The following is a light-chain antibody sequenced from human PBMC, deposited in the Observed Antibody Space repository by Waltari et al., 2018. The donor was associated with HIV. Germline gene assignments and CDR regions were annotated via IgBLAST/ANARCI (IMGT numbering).Light chain of an antibody. Sequence: QSVLTQPPSASGTPGQRVTISCSGSRSNIGSNTVSWYQQLPGTAPKLFSYSNNHRPSGVPDRFSGSKSGTSASLAISGLQSEDEADYYCAAWDDSLNGWVFGGGTKLTVV. V-gene: IGLV1-44*01. J-gene: IGLJ3*02. CDR1: RSNIGSNT. CDR3: AAWDDSLNGWV. CDR2: SNN.